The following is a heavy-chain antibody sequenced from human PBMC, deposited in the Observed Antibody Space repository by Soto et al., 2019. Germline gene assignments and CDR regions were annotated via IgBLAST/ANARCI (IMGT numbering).Heavy chain of an antibody. J-gene: IGHJ6*02. V-gene: IGHV1-8*01. D-gene: IGHD3-3*01. CDR3: ARVAVMNDFWRGYYPDYGMDV. CDR1: GYTFTSYD. CDR2: MNPNSGNT. Sequence: VSVKVSCKASGYTFTSYDINWVRQATGQGLEWMGWMNPNSGNTGYAQKFQGRVTMTRNTSISTAYMELSSLRSEDTAVYYCARVAVMNDFWRGYYPDYGMDVWGQGTTVTGSS.